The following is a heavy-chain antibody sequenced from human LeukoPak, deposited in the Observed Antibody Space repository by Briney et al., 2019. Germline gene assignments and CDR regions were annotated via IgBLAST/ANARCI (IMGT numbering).Heavy chain of an antibody. Sequence: GGSLRLSCAASGFSFSSYGMHWVRQAPGKGLEWVAVISYDGSNKYYADSVKGRFTISRDNSKNTLYLQMNSLRGEDTAVYYCANTYDSSVYFQHWGQGTLVTVSS. J-gene: IGHJ1*01. CDR3: ANTYDSSVYFQH. V-gene: IGHV3-30*18. D-gene: IGHD3-22*01. CDR1: GFSFSSYG. CDR2: ISYDGSNK.